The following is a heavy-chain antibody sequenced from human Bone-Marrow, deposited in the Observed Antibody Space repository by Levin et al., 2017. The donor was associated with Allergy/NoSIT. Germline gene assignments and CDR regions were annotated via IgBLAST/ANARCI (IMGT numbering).Heavy chain of an antibody. CDR1: GYNFIDYA. J-gene: IGHJ6*02. CDR2: IVGYNGDT. Sequence: GESLKISCKASGYNFIDYAITWVRQAPGQGLEWMGSIVGYNGDTDYAQKFQGRVTMTRDTSTRTAYMEVRSLRPDDTAVFYCARVQGIVAESPATTHYGMDVWGQGTTVIVSS. D-gene: IGHD2-2*01. CDR3: ARVQGIVAESPATTHYGMDV. V-gene: IGHV1-18*01.